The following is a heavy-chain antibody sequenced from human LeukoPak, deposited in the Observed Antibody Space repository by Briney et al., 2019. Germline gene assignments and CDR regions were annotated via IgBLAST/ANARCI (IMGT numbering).Heavy chain of an antibody. J-gene: IGHJ4*02. Sequence: GGSLRLSCAATGFSFSIYWMSWVRQAPGKGLEWVANIKQDGSEKYYGDSVKGRFSISRDNAKNSLYLQMNSLRGEDTAVYYCAEGGYYRYYFDYWGQGTLVTVSS. CDR2: IKQDGSEK. V-gene: IGHV3-7*05. D-gene: IGHD3-10*01. CDR3: AEGGYYRYYFDY. CDR1: GFSFSIYW.